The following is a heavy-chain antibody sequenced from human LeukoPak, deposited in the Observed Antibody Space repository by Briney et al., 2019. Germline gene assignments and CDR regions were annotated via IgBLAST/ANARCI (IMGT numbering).Heavy chain of an antibody. J-gene: IGHJ4*02. CDR1: GFTFSSYA. CDR3: ANTPQDTAMVASPLDY. Sequence: PGGSLRLSCAASGFTFSSYAMSWVRQAPGKGLEWVSAISGSGGSTYYADSVNGRFTISRDNSKNTLYLQMNSLRAEDTAVYYCANTPQDTAMVASPLDYWGQGTLVTVSS. D-gene: IGHD5-18*01. V-gene: IGHV3-23*01. CDR2: ISGSGGST.